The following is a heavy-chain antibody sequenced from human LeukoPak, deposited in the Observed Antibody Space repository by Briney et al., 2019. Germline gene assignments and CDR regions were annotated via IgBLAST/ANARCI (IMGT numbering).Heavy chain of an antibody. CDR3: AKEEGYYDSSGWSFFAY. Sequence: GGSLRLSCAASGFTFSSYAMSWVRQAPGKGLEWVSGISGSGDNTYYADSVKGRFTISRDNSKNTLYVQVNSLGTEDTAVYYCAKEEGYYDSSGWSFFAYWGQGTLVTVSS. D-gene: IGHD3-22*01. J-gene: IGHJ4*02. V-gene: IGHV3-23*01. CDR2: ISGSGDNT. CDR1: GFTFSSYA.